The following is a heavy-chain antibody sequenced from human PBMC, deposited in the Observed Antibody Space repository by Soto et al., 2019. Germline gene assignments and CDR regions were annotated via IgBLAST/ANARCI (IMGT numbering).Heavy chain of an antibody. CDR2: INAGNGNT. CDR1: GYTFTSYA. Sequence: QVQLVQSGAEVKKPGASVKVSCKASGYTFTSYAMHWVRQAPGQRLEWMGWINAGNGNTKYSQKCQGRVTITRETSASTAYMGLSSLRSEDTAVYYCARFSVIGGGELEYWGQGTLVTVSS. V-gene: IGHV1-3*01. CDR3: ARFSVIGGGELEY. J-gene: IGHJ4*02. D-gene: IGHD3-16*01.